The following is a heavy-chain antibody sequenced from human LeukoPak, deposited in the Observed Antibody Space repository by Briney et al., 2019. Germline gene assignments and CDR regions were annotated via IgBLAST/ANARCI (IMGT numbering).Heavy chain of an antibody. CDR1: GGSFSGYY. CDR3: ARGLRVGATSPGDY. V-gene: IGHV4-34*01. Sequence: SETLSLTCAVYGGSFSGYYRSWIRQPPGKGLEWIGEINHSGSTNYNPSLKSRVTISVDTSKNQFSLKLSSVTAADTAVYYCARGLRVGATSPGDYWGQGTLVTVSS. CDR2: INHSGST. D-gene: IGHD1-26*01. J-gene: IGHJ4*02.